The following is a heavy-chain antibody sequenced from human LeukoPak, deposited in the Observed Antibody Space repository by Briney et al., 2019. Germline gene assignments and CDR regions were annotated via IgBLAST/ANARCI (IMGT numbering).Heavy chain of an antibody. D-gene: IGHD5-18*01. CDR2: TSHSGST. CDR1: GGSCSDYY. V-gene: IGHV4-34*01. J-gene: IGHJ6*03. CDR3: ARTTEGGYIGYFYYYYMDV. Sequence: SETLSLTCAVYGGSCSDYYWSWIRHPPGEGLEWIGETSHSGSTNYNPSLKSRVTISVDTSKTQFSLKLRSVTAADTAVYYCARTTEGGYIGYFYYYYMDVWGKGTTVTISS.